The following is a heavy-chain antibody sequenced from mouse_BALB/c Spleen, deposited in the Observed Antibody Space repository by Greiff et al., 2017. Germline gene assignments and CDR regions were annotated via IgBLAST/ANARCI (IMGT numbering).Heavy chain of an antibody. CDR2: ISSGGST. D-gene: IGHD1-1*01. Sequence: EVKLEESGGGLVKPGGSLKLSCAASGFTFSSYAMSWVRQTPEKRLEWVASISSGGSTYYPDSVKGRFTISRDNARNILYLQMSSLRSEDTAMYYCARDYYGSSFDYWGQGTTLTVSS. CDR1: GFTFSSYA. J-gene: IGHJ2*01. V-gene: IGHV5-6-5*01. CDR3: ARDYYGSSFDY.